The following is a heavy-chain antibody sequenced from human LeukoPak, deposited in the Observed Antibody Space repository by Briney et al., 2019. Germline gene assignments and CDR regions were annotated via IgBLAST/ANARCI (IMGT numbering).Heavy chain of an antibody. D-gene: IGHD2-15*01. Sequence: GGSLRLSCAASGFTVSSNYMSWVRQAPGKGLEWVSTISGSVVTTYYADSVKGRFTVSRDNSKNTLYLQMNSLRAEDTAIYYCAKERCSGGTCYSDYWGQGTLVTVSS. CDR3: AKERCSGGTCYSDY. CDR2: ISGSVVTT. J-gene: IGHJ4*02. V-gene: IGHV3-23*01. CDR1: GFTVSSNY.